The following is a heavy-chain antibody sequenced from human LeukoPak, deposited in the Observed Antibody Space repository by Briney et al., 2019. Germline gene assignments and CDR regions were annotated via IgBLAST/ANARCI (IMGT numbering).Heavy chain of an antibody. Sequence: GGSLRLSCAASGFTFSSYSMNWVRQAPGKWLEWVSSISSSSSYIYYADSVKGRFTISRDNAKNSLYLQMNSLRAEDTAVYYCARSAWLPDAFDIWGQGTMVTVSS. CDR2: ISSSSSYI. J-gene: IGHJ3*02. CDR1: GFTFSSYS. CDR3: ARSAWLPDAFDI. V-gene: IGHV3-21*01. D-gene: IGHD5-12*01.